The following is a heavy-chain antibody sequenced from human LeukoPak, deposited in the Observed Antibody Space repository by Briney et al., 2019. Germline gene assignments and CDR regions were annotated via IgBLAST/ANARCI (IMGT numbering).Heavy chain of an antibody. J-gene: IGHJ4*02. V-gene: IGHV4-59*01. CDR3: ARGEYNYGYGNLDS. D-gene: IGHD5-18*01. Sequence: PSETLSLTCTVSGGSISSYYWSWIRQPPGKGLEWIGYIYYSGSTNYNPSLKSRVTISVDTSKNQFSLKLSSVTAADTAVYYCARGEYNYGYGNLDSWGQGTLVTVSS. CDR2: IYYSGST. CDR1: GGSISSYY.